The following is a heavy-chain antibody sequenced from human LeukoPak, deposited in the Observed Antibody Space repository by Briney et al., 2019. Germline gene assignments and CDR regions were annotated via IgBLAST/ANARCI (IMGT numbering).Heavy chain of an antibody. CDR3: ARTQSQSGSYRYYFGY. Sequence: PGTLSLTCTVSGASVGSAGYYWSWIRQPPGGGLEWIGYIYYISNTNYNPSLKSRVTMSVDPSKNQFSLKLNSVTAADTAVYYCARTQSQSGSYRYYFGYWGQGTLVTVSS. J-gene: IGHJ4*02. D-gene: IGHD1-26*01. CDR2: IYYISNT. CDR1: GASVGSAGYY. V-gene: IGHV4-61*08.